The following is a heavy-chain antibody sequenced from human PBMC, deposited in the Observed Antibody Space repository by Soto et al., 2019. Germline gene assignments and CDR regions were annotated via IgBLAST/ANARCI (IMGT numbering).Heavy chain of an antibody. V-gene: IGHV5-51*01. CDR2: IYPGDSDT. CDR1: GYSFTSYW. CDR3: ARFRSIAARPDAFDI. D-gene: IGHD6-6*01. J-gene: IGHJ3*02. Sequence: GESLKISCKGSGYSFTSYWIGWVRQVPGKGLEWMGIIYPGDSDTRYSPSFQGQVTNSADKSISTAYRQWSSLKALDTAMYYCARFRSIAARPDAFDIWGQGTMVTVSS.